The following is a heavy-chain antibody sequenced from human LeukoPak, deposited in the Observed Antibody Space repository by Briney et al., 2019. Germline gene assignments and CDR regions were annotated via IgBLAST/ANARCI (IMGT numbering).Heavy chain of an antibody. CDR3: ARAMSIAARLQTIFDY. Sequence: PGGSLRLSCAASGFTFSRYSMNWVSQAPGKGLEWVSSISSSSSYIYYADSVKGRFTISRDNAKNSLYLQMNGLRAEDTAVYYCARAMSIAARLQTIFDYWGQGTLVTVSS. V-gene: IGHV3-21*04. J-gene: IGHJ4*02. D-gene: IGHD6-6*01. CDR1: GFTFSRYS. CDR2: ISSSSSYI.